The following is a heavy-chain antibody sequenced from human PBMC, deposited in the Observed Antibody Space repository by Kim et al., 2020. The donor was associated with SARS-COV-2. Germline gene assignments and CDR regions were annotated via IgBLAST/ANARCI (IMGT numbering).Heavy chain of an antibody. Sequence: DPVKGRLTHPRDTSKNTLYLQMNSLRAEDTAVYYCANDILTGYYNSHFDYWGQGTLVTVSS. D-gene: IGHD3-9*01. V-gene: IGHV3-23*01. J-gene: IGHJ4*02. CDR3: ANDILTGYYNSHFDY.